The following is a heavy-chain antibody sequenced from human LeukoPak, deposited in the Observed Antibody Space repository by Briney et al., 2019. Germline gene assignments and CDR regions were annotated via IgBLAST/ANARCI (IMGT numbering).Heavy chain of an antibody. V-gene: IGHV3-23*01. J-gene: IGHJ4*02. D-gene: IGHD4-17*01. Sequence: PGGSLRLSCAASGFTFSTYAMSWVRQAPGKGLEWVLGISGSGVSTYYADSVKGRFTISRDNSKNTLYLQMNSLRAEDTAVYYCAITTGDYWGQGTLVTVSS. CDR3: AITTGDY. CDR1: GFTFSTYA. CDR2: ISGSGVST.